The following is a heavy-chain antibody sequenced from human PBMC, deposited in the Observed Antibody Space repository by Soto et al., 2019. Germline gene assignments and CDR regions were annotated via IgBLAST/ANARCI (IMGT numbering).Heavy chain of an antibody. J-gene: IGHJ4*02. Sequence: GGSLRLSCAASGFTFSSYAMSWVRQAPGKGLEWVSAISGSGGSTYYADSVKGRFTISRDNSKNTLYLQMNSLRAEDTAVYYCAKDHVMTTVTTCLDYWGQGTLVTVSS. CDR2: ISGSGGST. CDR3: AKDHVMTTVTTCLDY. D-gene: IGHD4-4*01. CDR1: GFTFSSYA. V-gene: IGHV3-23*01.